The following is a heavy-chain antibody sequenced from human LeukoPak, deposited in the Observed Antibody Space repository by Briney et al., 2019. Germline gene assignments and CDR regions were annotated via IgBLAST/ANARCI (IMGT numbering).Heavy chain of an antibody. CDR3: ARGKMQQLVLWWFDP. CDR1: GGSISSGGYS. D-gene: IGHD6-13*01. CDR2: IYHSGST. J-gene: IGHJ5*02. Sequence: PSQTLSLTCAVSGGSISSGGYSWSWIRQPPGKGLEWIGYIYHSGSTYYNPSLKSRVTISVDRSKNQFSLKLSSVTAADTAVYYCARGKMQQLVLWWFDPWGQGTLVTVSS. V-gene: IGHV4-30-2*01.